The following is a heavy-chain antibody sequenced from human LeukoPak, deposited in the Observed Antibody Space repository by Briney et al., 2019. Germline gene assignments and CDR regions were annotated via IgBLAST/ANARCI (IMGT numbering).Heavy chain of an antibody. D-gene: IGHD6-13*01. CDR1: RFTFSSYA. V-gene: IGHV3-30-3*01. CDR3: ARDQGFYSINWFDP. Sequence: PGGSLRLSCAAPRFTFSSYAMHWVRQAPGKGLGWVAVISYDGSNKYYADSVKGRFTISRDNSKNTLYLQMNSLRAEDTAVYYCARDQGFYSINWFDPWGQGTLVTVSS. CDR2: ISYDGSNK. J-gene: IGHJ5*02.